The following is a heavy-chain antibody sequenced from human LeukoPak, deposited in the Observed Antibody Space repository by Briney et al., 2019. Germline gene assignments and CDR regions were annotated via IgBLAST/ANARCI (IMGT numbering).Heavy chain of an antibody. CDR2: IIPNFGTA. V-gene: IGHV1-69*05. D-gene: IGHD2-2*02. J-gene: IGHJ4*02. Sequence: ASVKVSCKASGGTFSSYAISWVRQAPGQGLEWMGGIIPNFGTANYAQKFQGRVTITTDESTSTAYMELSSLRSEDTAVYYCARMGYCSSTSCYSGWGQGTLVTVSS. CDR3: ARMGYCSSTSCYSG. CDR1: GGTFSSYA.